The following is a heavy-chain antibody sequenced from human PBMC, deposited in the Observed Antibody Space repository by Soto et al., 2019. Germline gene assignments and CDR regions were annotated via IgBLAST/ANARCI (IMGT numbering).Heavy chain of an antibody. V-gene: IGHV1-8*01. D-gene: IGHD2-21*02. Sequence: GASVKVSCKASGYTFTSYDINWVRQATGQGLEWMGWMNPNSGYTAYAQKFQGRVTMTRNTSTSTAYMDLSSLRSDDTAVYYCARFSSQPLLSDTDYWGQGTLVTVSS. J-gene: IGHJ4*02. CDR3: ARFSSQPLLSDTDY. CDR2: MNPNSGYT. CDR1: GYTFTSYD.